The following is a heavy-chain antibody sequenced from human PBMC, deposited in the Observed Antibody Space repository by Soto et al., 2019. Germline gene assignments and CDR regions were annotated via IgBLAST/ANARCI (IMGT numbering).Heavy chain of an antibody. D-gene: IGHD2-8*01. CDR2: IYYSGST. CDR1: GGSIISGGYY. V-gene: IGHV4-31*03. CDR3: ARDAGVFDY. J-gene: IGHJ4*02. Sequence: SETLSLTCTVSGGSIISGGYYLSWIRQHPGKGLEWIGYIYYSGSTYYNPSLKSRVTISVDTSKNQFSLKLSSVTAADTAVYYCARDAGVFDYWGQGTLVTVSS.